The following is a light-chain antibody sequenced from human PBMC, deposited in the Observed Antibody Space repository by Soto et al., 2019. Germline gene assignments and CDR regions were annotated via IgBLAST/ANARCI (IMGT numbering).Light chain of an antibody. CDR2: SSN. CDR3: AEWDDSLNGPV. CDR1: SSNIGRNT. V-gene: IGLV1-44*01. J-gene: IGLJ2*01. Sequence: QSVLTQPPSASGTPGQRVTMSCSGSSSNIGRNTVNWYQQLPGTAPKLLIYSSNQRPSGVPDRFSGSRSGTSASLAISGLQFEDEADYYCAEWDDSLNGPVFGGGTKLTVL.